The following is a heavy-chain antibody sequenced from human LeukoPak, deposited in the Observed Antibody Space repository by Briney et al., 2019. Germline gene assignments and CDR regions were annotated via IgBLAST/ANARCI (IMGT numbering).Heavy chain of an antibody. V-gene: IGHV3-23*01. CDR2: ISGSGGST. J-gene: IGHJ3*02. Sequence: PGGSLRLSCAASRFTFSSYAMSWVRQAPGKGLEWVSAISGSGGSTYNADSVKGRFTISRDNSKNMLYLQMNSLRAEDTAVYYCAKDRVHSSGYYLYDAFDIWGQGTMVTVSS. CDR1: RFTFSSYA. CDR3: AKDRVHSSGYYLYDAFDI. D-gene: IGHD3-22*01.